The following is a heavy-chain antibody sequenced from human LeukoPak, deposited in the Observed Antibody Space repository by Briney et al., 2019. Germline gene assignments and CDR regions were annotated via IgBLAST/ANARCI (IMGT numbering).Heavy chain of an antibody. D-gene: IGHD3-9*01. CDR3: ARGAKRYSSREGILDS. CDR2: VNHSGST. CDR1: GGSFSGYY. V-gene: IGHV4-34*01. J-gene: IGHJ5*01. Sequence: SETLSLTCAVYGGSFSGYYWSWIRQPPGKGLEWIGEVNHSGSTNYNPSLKSRVTISVDTSKNQFSLSLSSVTAADTAVYFCARGAKRYSSREGILDSWGQGTLVTVSS.